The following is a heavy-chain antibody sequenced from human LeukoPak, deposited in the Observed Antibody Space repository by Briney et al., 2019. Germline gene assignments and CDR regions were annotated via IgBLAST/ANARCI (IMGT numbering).Heavy chain of an antibody. Sequence: PSETLSLTCTVSGGSISTYFWNWIRQPPGKGLEWIGYVYYNGNTNYNPSLKSRLTISVDTSKNPFSLKLTSVTAADTAVYYCVRDRAAAGGWLDPWGREPWSPSPQ. CDR2: VYYNGNT. CDR3: VRDRAAAGGWLDP. D-gene: IGHD6-13*01. CDR1: GGSISTYF. V-gene: IGHV4-59*01. J-gene: IGHJ5*02.